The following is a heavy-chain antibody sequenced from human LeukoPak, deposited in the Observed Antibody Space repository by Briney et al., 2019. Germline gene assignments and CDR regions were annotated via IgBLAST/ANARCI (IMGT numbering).Heavy chain of an antibody. Sequence: SETLSLTCAVYGGSFSGYYWSSIRQPPGKGLEWIGEINHSGSTNYNPSLKSRVTISVDTSKNQFSLKLSSVTAADTAVYYCAQTTNYGDNYWGQGTLVTVSS. CDR2: INHSGST. CDR3: AQTTNYGDNY. V-gene: IGHV4-34*01. CDR1: GGSFSGYY. D-gene: IGHD4-17*01. J-gene: IGHJ4*02.